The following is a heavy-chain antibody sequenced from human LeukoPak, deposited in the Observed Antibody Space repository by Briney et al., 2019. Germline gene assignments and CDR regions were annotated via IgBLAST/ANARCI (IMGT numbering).Heavy chain of an antibody. D-gene: IGHD2-2*01. CDR1: GGSISSSSYY. CDR3: ASYIVVVPAALVYYMDV. CDR2: IYYSGST. J-gene: IGHJ6*03. Sequence: SETLSLTCTVSGGSISSSSYYWGWIRQPPGKGLEWIGSIYYSGSTYYNPSLKSRVTISVDTSKNQFSLKLSSVTAADTPVYYCASYIVVVPAALVYYMDVWGKGTTVTVS. V-gene: IGHV4-39*01.